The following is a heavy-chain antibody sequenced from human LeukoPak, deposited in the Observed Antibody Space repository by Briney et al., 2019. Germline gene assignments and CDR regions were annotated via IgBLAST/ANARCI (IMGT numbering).Heavy chain of an antibody. D-gene: IGHD2-8*01. Sequence: ASVKVSCKASGYTFTGYYMHWVRQAPGQGLEWMGRINPNSGGTNYAQKFQGRVTMTRDTSISPAYMELSRLRSDDTAVYYCARVMVASRSYFDYWGQGTLVTVSS. CDR2: INPNSGGT. CDR3: ARVMVASRSYFDY. J-gene: IGHJ4*02. V-gene: IGHV1-2*06. CDR1: GYTFTGYY.